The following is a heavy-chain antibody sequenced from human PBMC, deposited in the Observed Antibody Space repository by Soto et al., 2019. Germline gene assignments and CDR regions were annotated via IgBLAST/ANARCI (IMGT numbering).Heavy chain of an antibody. Sequence: QVQLVQSGAEVKKPGSSVKVSCKASGGTFSSYTISWVRQAPGQGLEWMGRIIPILGIANYAQKFQGRVTITADKSTSTAYMELSSLRSEDTAVYYCASLSGYSGYEEPWGQGTLVTVSS. D-gene: IGHD5-12*01. V-gene: IGHV1-69*02. CDR2: IIPILGIA. J-gene: IGHJ4*02. CDR1: GGTFSSYT. CDR3: ASLSGYSGYEEP.